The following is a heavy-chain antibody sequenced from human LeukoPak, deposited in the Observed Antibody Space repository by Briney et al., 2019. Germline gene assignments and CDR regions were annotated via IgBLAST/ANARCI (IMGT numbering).Heavy chain of an antibody. J-gene: IGHJ4*02. CDR3: ARADDSSSWSFFDY. Sequence: ASVKVSCKASGYTFTGYYMHWVRQAPGQGLEWMGWINPNSGGTNYAQKFQGWVTMTRDTSISTAYMELSRLRSDDTAVYYCARADDSSSWSFFDYWGQGTLVTVSS. D-gene: IGHD6-13*01. CDR1: GYTFTGYY. CDR2: INPNSGGT. V-gene: IGHV1-2*04.